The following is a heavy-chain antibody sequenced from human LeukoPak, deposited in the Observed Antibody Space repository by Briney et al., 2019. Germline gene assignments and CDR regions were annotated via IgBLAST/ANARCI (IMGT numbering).Heavy chain of an antibody. Sequence: ASETLSLTCTVSGGSISSSSYYWSWIRQPAGKGLEWIGRIYTSGSTNYNPSLKSRVTMSVDTSKNQFSLKLTSVTAADTAVYYCAGDGYSYGFYAWGQGTLVTVSS. V-gene: IGHV4-61*02. CDR1: GGSISSSSYY. CDR2: IYTSGST. J-gene: IGHJ5*02. CDR3: AGDGYSYGFYA. D-gene: IGHD5-18*01.